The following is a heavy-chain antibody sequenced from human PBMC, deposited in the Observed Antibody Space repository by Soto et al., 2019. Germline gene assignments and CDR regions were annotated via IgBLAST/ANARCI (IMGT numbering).Heavy chain of an antibody. J-gene: IGHJ4*02. Sequence: QVQLQESGPGLVKPSQTLSLTCTVSGGSISSGGYYWSWIRQHPGKGLEWIGYISYSGSTYYNPSLKGRVTISVDTSKNQFSLKLSSVTAADTAVYYCARSSTSANYFDYWGQGTRVTVSS. CDR2: ISYSGST. CDR1: GGSISSGGYY. CDR3: ARSSTSANYFDY. D-gene: IGHD2-2*01. V-gene: IGHV4-31*03.